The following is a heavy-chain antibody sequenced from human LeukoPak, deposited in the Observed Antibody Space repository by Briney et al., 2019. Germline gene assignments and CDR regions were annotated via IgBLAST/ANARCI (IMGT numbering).Heavy chain of an antibody. V-gene: IGHV3-73*01. CDR2: IRSKANSYAT. J-gene: IGHJ4*02. CDR1: GFTFSVSA. CDR3: TRHHDPYYFDY. Sequence: GGSLRLSCAASGFTFSVSAMHWVRQASGKGLEWVGRIRSKANSYATAYAASVKGRFTISRDDSKNTTYLQMNSLKTEDTAVYYCTRHHDPYYFDYWGQRTLVTVSS.